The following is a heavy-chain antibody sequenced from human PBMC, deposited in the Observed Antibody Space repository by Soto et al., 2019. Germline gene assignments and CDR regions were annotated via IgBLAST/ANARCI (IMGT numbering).Heavy chain of an antibody. CDR2: INHSGST. Sequence: QVQLQQWGAGLLKPSETLSLTCAVYGGSFSGYYWSWIRQPPGKGLEWIGEINHSGSTNYNPSLKSRITISVDTSKNQLPLKLSSVTAADTAVYYCAREEDLRIAAAGSWRPCWFDYWGQGTLVTVSS. J-gene: IGHJ4*02. V-gene: IGHV4-34*01. CDR3: AREEDLRIAAAGSWRPCWFDY. D-gene: IGHD6-13*01. CDR1: GGSFSGYY.